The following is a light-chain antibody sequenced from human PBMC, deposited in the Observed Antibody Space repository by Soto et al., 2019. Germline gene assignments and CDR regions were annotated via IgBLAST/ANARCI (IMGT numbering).Light chain of an antibody. V-gene: IGKV3D-20*02. CDR2: GAS. Sequence: IVLTQSPSTLSLSPGERATLSCRASQSVSSNLAWHQQRPGQAPRLLIYGASSRATGIPDRFSGSGSGTDFTLTISRLEPEDFAVYYCQQRSSAITFGQGTRLEIK. J-gene: IGKJ5*01. CDR3: QQRSSAIT. CDR1: QSVSSN.